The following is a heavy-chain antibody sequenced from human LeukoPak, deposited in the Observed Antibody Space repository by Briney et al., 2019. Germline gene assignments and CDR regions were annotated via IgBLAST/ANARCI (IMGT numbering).Heavy chain of an antibody. CDR1: GGSISSYY. CDR2: IYTSGST. Sequence: SETLSLTCTVSGGSISSYYWSWIRQPAGKGLEWIGRIYTSGSTNYNPSLKSRVTISVDKSKNQFSLKLSSVTAAGTAVYYCARSSSSGYYYYFDYWGQGTLVRVFS. CDR3: ARSSSSGYYYYFDY. V-gene: IGHV4-4*07. D-gene: IGHD3-22*01. J-gene: IGHJ4*02.